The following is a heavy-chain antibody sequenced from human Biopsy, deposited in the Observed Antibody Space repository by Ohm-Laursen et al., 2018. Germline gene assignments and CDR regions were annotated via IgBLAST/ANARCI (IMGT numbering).Heavy chain of an antibody. CDR2: VNPKKGDT. J-gene: IGHJ5*02. V-gene: IGHV1-2*06. CDR1: GYTFTDDQ. Sequence: SVKVSCKTPGYTFTDDQIHWVREAPGQGLEWMGLVNPKKGDTRYAQKFQGRVTMTSDVSVATAYMELTGLTSDDTAVYFCSREQHYYSAWGQGTLVTVSS. D-gene: IGHD2-21*02. CDR3: SREQHYYSA.